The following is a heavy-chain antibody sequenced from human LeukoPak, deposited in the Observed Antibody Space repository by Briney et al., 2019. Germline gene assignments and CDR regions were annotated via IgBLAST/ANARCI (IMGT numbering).Heavy chain of an antibody. V-gene: IGHV1-69*05. CDR1: GYTFTSYA. J-gene: IGHJ5*02. D-gene: IGHD2-2*01. CDR3: AVGDCSSTSCYWSWFDP. Sequence: SVKVSCKASGYTFTSYAISWVRQAPGQGLEWMGGIIPIFGTASYAQKFQGRVTITTDESTSPAYMELSSLRSEDTAVYYCAVGDCSSTSCYWSWFDPWGQGTLVTVSS. CDR2: IIPIFGTA.